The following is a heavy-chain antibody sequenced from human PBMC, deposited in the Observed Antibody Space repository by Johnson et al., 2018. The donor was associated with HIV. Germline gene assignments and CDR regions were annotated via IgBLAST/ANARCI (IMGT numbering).Heavy chain of an antibody. J-gene: IGHJ3*02. V-gene: IGHV3-11*04. CDR2: ISSSTNTI. CDR1: GFTFSNAW. CDR3: VRDAFDYRDASGRFGGAGFDI. D-gene: IGHD3-16*01. Sequence: QVQLVESGGGLVKPGGSLRLSCAASGFTFSNAWMSWVRQAPGKGLEWVSYISSSTNTIYYADSVKGRFTISRDNAKNSLSLQMNSLKAEDTAVYFCVRDAFDYRDASGRFGGAGFDIWGQGTVVAVSS.